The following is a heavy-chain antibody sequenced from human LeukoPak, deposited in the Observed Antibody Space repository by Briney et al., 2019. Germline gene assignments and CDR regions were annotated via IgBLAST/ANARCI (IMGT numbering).Heavy chain of an antibody. J-gene: IGHJ4*02. D-gene: IGHD3-10*01. CDR1: GGSISSYY. V-gene: IGHV4-4*07. CDR2: IYTSGST. Sequence: SETLSLTCTVPGGSISSYYWSWIRQPAGKELEWIGRIYTSGSTNYNPSLKSRVTMSVDTSKNQFSLKLSSGTAADTAVYYCTRENVLLWVREALAGCYFNYWGQGPLVTVYS. CDR3: TRENVLLWVREALAGCYFNY.